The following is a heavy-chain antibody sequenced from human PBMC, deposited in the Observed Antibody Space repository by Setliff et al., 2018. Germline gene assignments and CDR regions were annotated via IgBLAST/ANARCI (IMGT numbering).Heavy chain of an antibody. CDR3: ARLWRRIQQIDY. D-gene: IGHD3-10*01. V-gene: IGHV4-34*01. Sequence: PSETLSLTCAVYGGSFSGYYWSWIRQPPGKGLEWIGEINHSGSTNYNPSLKSRVTISVDTSKNQFSLNLNSVTAADTAVYYCARLWRRIQQIDYWGQGTLVTVSS. CDR2: INHSGST. J-gene: IGHJ4*02. CDR1: GGSFSGYY.